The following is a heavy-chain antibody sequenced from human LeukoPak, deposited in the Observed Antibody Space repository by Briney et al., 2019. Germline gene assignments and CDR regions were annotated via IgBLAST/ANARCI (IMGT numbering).Heavy chain of an antibody. J-gene: IGHJ4*02. V-gene: IGHV1-2*02. CDR2: INPNSGGT. CDR3: ARDGGEDYYDSGSDY. D-gene: IGHD3-10*01. CDR1: GYTFSGYY. Sequence: ASVKVSCKASGYTFSGYYIHWVRQAPGQGLEWMGWINPNSGGTNYARRFQGRVTMTRDPSISTAYMELSRLRSDDTAVYYCARDGGEDYYDSGSDYWGQGTLLTVSS.